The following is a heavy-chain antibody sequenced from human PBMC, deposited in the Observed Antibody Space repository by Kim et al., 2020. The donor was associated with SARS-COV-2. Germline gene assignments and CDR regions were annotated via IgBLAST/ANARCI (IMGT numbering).Heavy chain of an antibody. CDR3: VRGIPSV. J-gene: IGHJ1*01. V-gene: IGHV3-7*03. Sequence: GGSLRLSCTASGFTFSSYWMSWVRQAPGKGLEWVANLNTDGSAKFYVDPVKGRFTISRDNAKNSVFLEMNSLRAEDTAVYYCVRGIPSVWGQGTLVNVS. CDR2: LNTDGSAK. CDR1: GFTFSSYW. D-gene: IGHD3-16*01.